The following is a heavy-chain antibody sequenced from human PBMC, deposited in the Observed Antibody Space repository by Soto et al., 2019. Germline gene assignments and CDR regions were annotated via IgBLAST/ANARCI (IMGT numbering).Heavy chain of an antibody. D-gene: IGHD6-13*01. CDR1: GYTFSNFW. CDR3: ARSPRSSPSFDY. CDR2: IYPDDHET. J-gene: IGHJ4*02. V-gene: IGHV5-51*01. Sequence: GESLKISCQCSGYTFSNFWIGWVRQLPGKGPEWMGIIYPDDHETRYSPSFHGKVTISADKSINTAYLQWNSLEASDTAFYFCARSPRSSPSFDYWGQGALVTVS.